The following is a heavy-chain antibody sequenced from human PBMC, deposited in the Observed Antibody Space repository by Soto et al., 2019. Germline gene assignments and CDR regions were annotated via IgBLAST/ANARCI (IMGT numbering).Heavy chain of an antibody. V-gene: IGHV1-18*01. D-gene: IGHD4-17*01. Sequence: QVQLVQSGAEVKKPGASVKVSCKASGYTFTNFGISWVRQAPGQGLEWMGWIGGYNGKTNYAQKFQGRVTMTTDTSTSTTYMELRSLRSDDTAVYYCARDGTTVTTFSFDPWGQGTLVTVSS. J-gene: IGHJ5*02. CDR3: ARDGTTVTTFSFDP. CDR2: IGGYNGKT. CDR1: GYTFTNFG.